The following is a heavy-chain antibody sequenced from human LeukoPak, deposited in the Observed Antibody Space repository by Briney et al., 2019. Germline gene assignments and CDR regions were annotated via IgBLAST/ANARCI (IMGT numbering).Heavy chain of an antibody. V-gene: IGHV3-48*03. J-gene: IGHJ4*02. Sequence: PGGSLRLSCAASGFTFSSYAMNWVRQAPGKGLEWISYISTGGSAIFYAGSVKGRFTISRDNAKNSLFLQMDSLRAEDTAVYYCARGPRINIAAAGTCFDYWGQGTLVTVSS. CDR2: ISTGGSAI. CDR1: GFTFSSYA. CDR3: ARGPRINIAAAGTCFDY. D-gene: IGHD6-13*01.